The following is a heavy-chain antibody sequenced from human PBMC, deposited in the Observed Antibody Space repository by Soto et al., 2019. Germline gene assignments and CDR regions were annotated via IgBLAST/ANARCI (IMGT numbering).Heavy chain of an antibody. CDR2: IYYSGST. V-gene: IGHV4-59*01. J-gene: IGHJ5*02. Sequence: QVQLQESGPGLVKPSETLSLTCTVSGGSISRYYWNWIRQPPGKGLEWIGYIYYSGSTNYNPSLNSRVTISVDTSQNQFALKLSSVTAADTAVYYCARDPGSGSYYGWFDPWGQGTLVTVSS. D-gene: IGHD3-10*01. CDR3: ARDPGSGSYYGWFDP. CDR1: GGSISRYY.